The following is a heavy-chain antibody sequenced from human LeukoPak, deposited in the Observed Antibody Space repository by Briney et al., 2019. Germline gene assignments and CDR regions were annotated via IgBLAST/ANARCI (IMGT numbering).Heavy chain of an antibody. D-gene: IGHD3-22*01. CDR1: GYTFTGYF. CDR3: ATVGYYYDSSGYYGSAEYFQH. CDR2: FDPEDGET. Sequence: GASVKVSCKASGYTFTGYFMHWVRQAPGKGLEWMGGFDPEDGETIYAQKFQGRVTMTEDTSTDTAYMELSSLRSEDTAVYYCATVGYYYDSSGYYGSAEYFQHWGQGTLVTVSS. J-gene: IGHJ1*01. V-gene: IGHV1-24*01.